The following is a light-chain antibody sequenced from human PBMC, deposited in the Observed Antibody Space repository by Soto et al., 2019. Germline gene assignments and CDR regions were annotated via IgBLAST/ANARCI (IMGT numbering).Light chain of an antibody. Sequence: EIVLTQSPGTLSLSPGERATLSCRATQTVSGNYLAWYQQKPGQAPRLLIYGASSRANGMPDRLSSSGSGTDFTLTISRLVPDDFAVYYCHQYGNTTPVTFGQGTRLEIK. V-gene: IGKV3-20*01. CDR3: HQYGNTTPVT. CDR2: GAS. CDR1: QTVSGNY. J-gene: IGKJ5*01.